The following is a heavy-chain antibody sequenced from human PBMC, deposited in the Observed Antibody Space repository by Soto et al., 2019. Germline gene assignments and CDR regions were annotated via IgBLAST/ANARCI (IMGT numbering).Heavy chain of an antibody. V-gene: IGHV4-4*02. CDR1: GASISSTNW. J-gene: IGHJ4*02. CDR2: IYHTGST. D-gene: IGHD2-15*01. Sequence: QVQLQESGPRLVKPSGTLSLTCAVSGASISSTNWWTWVRQPPGKGLEWIGEIYHTGSTKYNPSLTSRATLSLDKSNNHCSLNLSSVTAAHTAVYYCATLPPRIVVVVLPIPTWGQGTLVTVSS. CDR3: ATLPPRIVVVVLPIPT.